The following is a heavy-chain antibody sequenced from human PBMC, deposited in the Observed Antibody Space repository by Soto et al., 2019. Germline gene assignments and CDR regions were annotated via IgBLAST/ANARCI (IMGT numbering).Heavy chain of an antibody. CDR2: IRSKANSYAT. CDR3: TRLSGRGYSYGLFDY. V-gene: IGHV3-73*01. D-gene: IGHD5-18*01. CDR1: GFTFSGSA. Sequence: GGSLRLSCAASGFTFSGSAMHWVRQASGKGLEWVGRIRSKANSYATAYAASVKGRFTISRDDSKNTAYLQMNSLKTEDTAVYYCTRLSGRGYSYGLFDYWGQGTLVTVSS. J-gene: IGHJ4*02.